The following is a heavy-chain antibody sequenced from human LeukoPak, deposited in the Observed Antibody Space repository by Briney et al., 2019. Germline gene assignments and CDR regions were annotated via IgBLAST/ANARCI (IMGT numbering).Heavy chain of an antibody. CDR3: AAPESGFLEWYYFDY. Sequence: GGSLRLSCAASGFTLSSYGMHWVRQAPGKGLEWVAFIRYDGSNKYYADSVKGRFTISRDNSKNTLYLQMNSLRAEDTAVYYCAAPESGFLEWYYFDYWGQGTLVTVSS. V-gene: IGHV3-30*02. J-gene: IGHJ4*02. D-gene: IGHD3-3*01. CDR1: GFTLSSYG. CDR2: IRYDGSNK.